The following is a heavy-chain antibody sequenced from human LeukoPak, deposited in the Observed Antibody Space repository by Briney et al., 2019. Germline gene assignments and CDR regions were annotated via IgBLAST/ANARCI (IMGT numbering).Heavy chain of an antibody. CDR2: INHSGST. J-gene: IGHJ4*02. Sequence: SETLSLTCAVYGGSFSGYYWSWIRQPPGKGLEWIGEINHSGSTNYNPSLKSRVTISVDASKNQFSLKLSSVTAADTAVYYCARGRTYDSSGYYEMFHFDYWGQGTLVTVSS. D-gene: IGHD3-22*01. CDR3: ARGRTYDSSGYYEMFHFDY. V-gene: IGHV4-34*01. CDR1: GGSFSGYY.